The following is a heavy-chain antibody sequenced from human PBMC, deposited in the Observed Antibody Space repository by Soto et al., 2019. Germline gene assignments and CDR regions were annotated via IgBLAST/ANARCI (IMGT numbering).Heavy chain of an antibody. CDR3: PKHSGSGDVFAS. D-gene: IGHD5-12*01. CDR1: RYTCTGDY. J-gene: IGHJ4*02. CDR2: INPNNSDT. Sequence: GSLKVSCQASRYTCTGDYIHWVLQAPGQGLEGMGWINPNNSDTNYAQKFQGRVSMTRDTSTNTAYMELRSLRFDDTAVYYCPKHSGSGDVFASWGQGTPVTVSS. V-gene: IGHV1-2*02.